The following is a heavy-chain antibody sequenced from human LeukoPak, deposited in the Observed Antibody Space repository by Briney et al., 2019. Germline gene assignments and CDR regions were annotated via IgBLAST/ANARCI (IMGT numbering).Heavy chain of an antibody. CDR3: AGGGDYSNYGVDY. J-gene: IGHJ4*02. V-gene: IGHV1-2*06. D-gene: IGHD4-11*01. CDR1: GGTFSSYA. CDR2: INPNSGGT. Sequence: ASVKVSCKASGGTFSSYAISWVRQAPGQGLEWMGRINPNSGGTNYAQKFQGRVTMTRDTSISTAYMELSRLRSDDTAVYYCAGGGDYSNYGVDYWGQGTLVTVSS.